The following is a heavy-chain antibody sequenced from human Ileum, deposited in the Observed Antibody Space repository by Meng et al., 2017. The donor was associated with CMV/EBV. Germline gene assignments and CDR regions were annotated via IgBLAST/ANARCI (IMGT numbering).Heavy chain of an antibody. D-gene: IGHD2-2*01. Sequence: GGSLRLSCAGSGFTFSSYFLGWVRQAPGKGLEWVSTSGGSGDSTFYADSVKGRYTISRDTSKNTLYLQMNSLRAEDTAVYYCAKPDRRSSHHCYDDFQHWGPGTLVTVSS. CDR3: AKPDRRSSHHCYDDFQH. V-gene: IGHV3-23*01. J-gene: IGHJ1*01. CDR1: GFTFSSYF. CDR2: SGGSGDST.